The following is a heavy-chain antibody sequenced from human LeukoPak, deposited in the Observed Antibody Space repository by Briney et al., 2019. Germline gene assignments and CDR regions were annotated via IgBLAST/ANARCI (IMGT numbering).Heavy chain of an antibody. CDR2: IKSKTDGGTT. CDR1: GFAFSSYA. D-gene: IGHD3-22*01. Sequence: GGSLRLSCAASGFAFSSYAMSWVRQAPGKGLEWVGRIKSKTDGGTTDYAAPVKGRFTISRDDSKNTLYLQMNSLKTEDTAVYYCTTEGGYDSSGYSDDAFDIWGQGTMVTVSS. CDR3: TTEGGYDSSGYSDDAFDI. J-gene: IGHJ3*02. V-gene: IGHV3-15*01.